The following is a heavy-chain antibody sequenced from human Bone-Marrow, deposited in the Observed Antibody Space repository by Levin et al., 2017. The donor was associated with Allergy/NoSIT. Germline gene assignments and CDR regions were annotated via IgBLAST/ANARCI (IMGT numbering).Heavy chain of an antibody. Sequence: GSLRLSCTVSGGSVSSGSYYWSWIRQPPGKGLEWIGYIYYSGSTNYNPSLKSRVTISVDTSKNQFSLKLSSVTAADTAVYYCARVSCSGGSCYLDPWGQGTLVTVSS. D-gene: IGHD2-15*01. CDR2: IYYSGST. V-gene: IGHV4-61*01. J-gene: IGHJ5*02. CDR1: GGSVSSGSYY. CDR3: ARVSCSGGSCYLDP.